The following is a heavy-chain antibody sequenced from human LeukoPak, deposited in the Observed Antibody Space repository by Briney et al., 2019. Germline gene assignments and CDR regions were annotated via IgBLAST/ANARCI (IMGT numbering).Heavy chain of an antibody. V-gene: IGHV3-23*01. D-gene: IGHD4-17*01. CDR2: ISGSGGST. CDR3: AKDRYQLSDYGRYFDY. CDR1: GFTFSSYA. Sequence: PGGSLRLSCAASGFTFSSYAMSWVRQAPGKGLEWVSAISGSGGSTYYADSVKGRFTISRDNSKNTLYLQMNSLRAEYTAVYYCAKDRYQLSDYGRYFDYWGPGTLVTVSS. J-gene: IGHJ4*02.